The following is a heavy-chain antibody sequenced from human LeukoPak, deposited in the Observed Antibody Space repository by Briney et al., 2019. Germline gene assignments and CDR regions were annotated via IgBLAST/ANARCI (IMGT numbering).Heavy chain of an antibody. D-gene: IGHD3-10*01. CDR2: IYSGGST. J-gene: IGHJ6*03. CDR3: ARINMVRGVFPTYYYYYYMDV. CDR1: EFSVGSNY. V-gene: IGHV3-66*01. Sequence: SGGSLRLSCAASEFSVGSNYMTWVRQAPGKGLEWVSLIYSGGSTYYADWVKGRFTISRDNAKNSLYLQMNSLRAEDTAVYYCARINMVRGVFPTYYYYYYMDVWGKGTTVTISS.